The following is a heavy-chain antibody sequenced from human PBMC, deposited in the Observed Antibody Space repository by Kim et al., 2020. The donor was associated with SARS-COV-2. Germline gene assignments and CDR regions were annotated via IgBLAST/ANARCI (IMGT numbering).Heavy chain of an antibody. V-gene: IGHV1-46*01. J-gene: IGHJ4*02. Sequence: YAQKFQGRVTMTRDRSTSTVYMGLSSLTSDDTAVYYCARSKYYGSGSCPDYWGQGTRVTVSS. D-gene: IGHD3-10*01. CDR3: ARSKYYGSGSCPDY.